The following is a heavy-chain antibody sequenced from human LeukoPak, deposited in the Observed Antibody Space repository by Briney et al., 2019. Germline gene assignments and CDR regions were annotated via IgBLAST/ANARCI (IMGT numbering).Heavy chain of an antibody. J-gene: IGHJ4*02. Sequence: GGSLRLSCAASGFTFSSYGMHWVRQAPGKGLEWVVVISYDGSNKYYADSVKGRFTISRDNSKNTLYLQMNSLRAEDTAVYYCAKDLYYYDSSGHSDYWGQGTLVTVSS. D-gene: IGHD3-22*01. CDR3: AKDLYYYDSSGHSDY. CDR2: ISYDGSNK. CDR1: GFTFSSYG. V-gene: IGHV3-30*18.